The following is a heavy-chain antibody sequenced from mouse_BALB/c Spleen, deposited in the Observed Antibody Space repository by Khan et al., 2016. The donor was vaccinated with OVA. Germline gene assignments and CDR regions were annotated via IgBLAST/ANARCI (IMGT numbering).Heavy chain of an antibody. V-gene: IGHV1S41*01. D-gene: IGHD1-1*02. CDR1: GYTFTSYW. J-gene: IGHJ4*01. CDR2: LGPGSGST. Sequence: DLVKPGASVKLSCKASGYTFTSYWIYWIKQRPGEGLEWIGRLGPGSGSTYYNEMFKDKATLTVDTSSSTSYIQLSSLSSEDSAVYFCARSNNSGGSLYAMDYWGQGTSVTVSS. CDR3: ARSNNSGGSLYAMDY.